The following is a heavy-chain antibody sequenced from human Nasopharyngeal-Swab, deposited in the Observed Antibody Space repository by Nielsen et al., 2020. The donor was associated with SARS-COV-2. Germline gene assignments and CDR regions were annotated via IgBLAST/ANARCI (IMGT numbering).Heavy chain of an antibody. D-gene: IGHD3-3*01. CDR1: GFPFSSYA. V-gene: IGHV3-23*01. CDR3: AKEGALTIFGVVPPGGYYYYGMDV. Sequence: GGPLRPSCAASGFPFSSYAMSWVRQAPGQGLAWVSAISGSGGSTYYADSVKGRFTISRDNSKNTLYLQMNSLRAEDTAVYYCAKEGALTIFGVVPPGGYYYYGMDVWGQGTTVTVSS. CDR2: ISGSGGST. J-gene: IGHJ6*02.